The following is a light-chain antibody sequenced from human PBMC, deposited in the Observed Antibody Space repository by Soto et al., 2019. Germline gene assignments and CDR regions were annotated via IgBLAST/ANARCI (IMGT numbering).Light chain of an antibody. CDR1: SSDVGGYNY. V-gene: IGLV2-8*01. Sequence: QSALTQPPSASGSPGQSVTISCTGTSSDVGGYNYVSWYQQHPGKAPKLMIYDVSKRPSGVPDRFSGSKSGNTASLTVSGLQAEDEADYYCSSHAGSNYVVFGGGTKLTVL. J-gene: IGLJ2*01. CDR2: DVS. CDR3: SSHAGSNYVV.